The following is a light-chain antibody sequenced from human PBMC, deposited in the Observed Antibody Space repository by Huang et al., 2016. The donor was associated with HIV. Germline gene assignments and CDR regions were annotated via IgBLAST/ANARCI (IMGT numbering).Light chain of an antibody. CDR2: AAS. CDR1: QSITSY. CDR3: QQTYSTPRT. Sequence: DIQMTQSPSSLSASVGDRVTITCRANQSITSYLNWYQQKLGKAPNLLIYAASSLQSGGPSRFSGSGSGTEFALTISSLQPEDFATYYCQQTYSTPRTFGPGTKVDIK. V-gene: IGKV1-39*01. J-gene: IGKJ3*01.